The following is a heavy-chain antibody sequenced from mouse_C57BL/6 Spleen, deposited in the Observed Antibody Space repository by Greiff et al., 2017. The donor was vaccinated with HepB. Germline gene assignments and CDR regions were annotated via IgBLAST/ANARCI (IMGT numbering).Heavy chain of an antibody. J-gene: IGHJ4*01. D-gene: IGHD5-1*01. V-gene: IGHV1-52*01. CDR1: GYTFTSYW. Sequence: VQLQQPGAELVRPGSSVKLSCKASGYTFTSYWMHWVKPRPIQGLEWIGNIDPSDSETRYNQKFKDKATLTVDKSSSTAYMQLSSLTSEDSAVYYCARYLYAMDYWGQGTSVTVSS. CDR3: ARYLYAMDY. CDR2: IDPSDSET.